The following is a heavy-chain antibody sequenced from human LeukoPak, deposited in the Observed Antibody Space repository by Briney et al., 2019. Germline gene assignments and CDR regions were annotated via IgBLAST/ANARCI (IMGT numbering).Heavy chain of an antibody. CDR3: ARGLSGYYDGAYYFDY. V-gene: IGHV4-38-2*02. D-gene: IGHD3-22*01. J-gene: IGHJ4*02. CDR1: GYSISSGYY. Sequence: PSETLSLTCTVSGYSISSGYYWGWIRQPPGKGLEWIGSIYHSGSTYYNPSLKSRVTISVDTSKNQFTLKLSSVTAADTAVYYCARGLSGYYDGAYYFDYWGQGTLVTVSS. CDR2: IYHSGST.